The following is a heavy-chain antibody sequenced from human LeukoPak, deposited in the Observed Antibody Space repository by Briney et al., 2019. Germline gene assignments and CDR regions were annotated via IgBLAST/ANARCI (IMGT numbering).Heavy chain of an antibody. J-gene: IGHJ6*02. CDR1: GFTFSSYA. D-gene: IGHD4-17*01. V-gene: IGHV3-30-3*01. CDR3: AGDYGDYDYGMDV. CDR2: ISYDGSNE. Sequence: GGSLRLSCAASGFTFSSYAMHWVRQAPGKGLEWVAVISYDGSNEYYADSVKGRFTISRDNPRNTLYLQMISLTAEDTAVYYCAGDYGDYDYGMDVWGQGTTVTVSS.